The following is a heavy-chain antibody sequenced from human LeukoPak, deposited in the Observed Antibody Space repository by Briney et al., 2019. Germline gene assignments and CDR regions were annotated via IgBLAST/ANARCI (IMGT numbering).Heavy chain of an antibody. CDR2: SYSGGSR. J-gene: IGHJ4*02. CDR3: ARVWELSFHY. V-gene: IGHV3-53*01. CDR1: GFTVSTDH. D-gene: IGHD1-26*01. Sequence: PGGSLRLSCAASGFTVSTDHMSWVRQAPGKGLEWVAVSYSGGSRSYAESVKGRFTISRDNSQNTLYLQMNSLRAEDTAVYYCARVWELSFHYWGQGTLVTVSS.